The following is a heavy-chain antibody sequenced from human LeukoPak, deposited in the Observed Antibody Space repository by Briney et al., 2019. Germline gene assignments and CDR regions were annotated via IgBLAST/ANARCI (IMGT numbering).Heavy chain of an antibody. CDR1: GGSISSYY. CDR2: IYYSGST. V-gene: IGHV4-59*01. Sequence: PSETLSLTCSVSGGSISSYYWSWIRQPPGKGLEWIGYIYYSGSTNYNPSLKSRVTISVDTSENQLPLKLSSVTAADTAVYYCARAHSSSWYMDYWGQGTLVTVSS. J-gene: IGHJ4*02. CDR3: ARAHSSSWYMDY. D-gene: IGHD6-13*01.